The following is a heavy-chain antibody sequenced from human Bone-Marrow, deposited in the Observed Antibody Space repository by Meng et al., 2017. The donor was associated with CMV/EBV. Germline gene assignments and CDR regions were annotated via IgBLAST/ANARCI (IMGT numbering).Heavy chain of an antibody. J-gene: IGHJ4*02. Sequence: ETLSLTCAASGFTFSSYWMHWVRQAPGKGLVWVSRINSDGSSTSYADSVKGRFTISRDNAKNTLYLQMNSLRAEDTAVYYCAKSRITIFGALDYWGQGTLVTVSS. CDR1: GFTFSSYW. V-gene: IGHV3-74*01. CDR3: AKSRITIFGALDY. D-gene: IGHD3-3*01. CDR2: INSDGSST.